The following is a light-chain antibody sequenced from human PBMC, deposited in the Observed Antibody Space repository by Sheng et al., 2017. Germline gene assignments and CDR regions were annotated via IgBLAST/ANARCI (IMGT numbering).Light chain of an antibody. CDR1: SSNIGNTY. V-gene: IGLV1-47*01. J-gene: IGLJ1*01. CDR2: RSN. CDR3: TSYTNSFTYV. Sequence: QSVLTQPPSASGTPGQRVTISCSGSSSNIGNTYVYWYQQLPGTAPKLLISRSNQRRSGVPDRFSGSKSGTSASLAISGLRSEDEADYYCTSYTNSFTYVFGTGTKVTVL.